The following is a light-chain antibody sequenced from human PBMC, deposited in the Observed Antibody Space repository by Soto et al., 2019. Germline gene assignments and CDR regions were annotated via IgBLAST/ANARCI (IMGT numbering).Light chain of an antibody. CDR1: SSDVGRYTY. V-gene: IGLV2-14*01. CDR3: TSYTSTSTPYV. CDR2: DVY. Sequence: QSVLTQPASVSGSPGQSITISCAGTSSDVGRYTYVSWYQQHPGKAPKLIIYDVYNRPSGVSTRFSGSKSGNTASLTISGLQAEDEADYYCTSYTSTSTPYVFGGGTKVTV. J-gene: IGLJ1*01.